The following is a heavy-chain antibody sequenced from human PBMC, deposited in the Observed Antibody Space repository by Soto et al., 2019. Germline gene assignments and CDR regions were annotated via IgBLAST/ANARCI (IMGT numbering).Heavy chain of an antibody. J-gene: IGHJ4*02. CDR1: SRSITVTNVF. V-gene: IGHV4-39*01. D-gene: IGHD1-20*01. Sequence: SDTLSLTCTVSSRSITVTNVFCGWVRQPPGKGLEWIGNVDYSGTAYFSPSLATRVTFHVDTSKNQLSLTLYSVTAADTAVYYCARITGRHLDYWGQG. CDR3: ARITGRHLDY. CDR2: VDYSGTA.